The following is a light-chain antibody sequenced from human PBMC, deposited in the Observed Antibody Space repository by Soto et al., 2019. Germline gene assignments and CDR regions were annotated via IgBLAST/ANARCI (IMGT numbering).Light chain of an antibody. CDR2: IAS. CDR3: QQSYGTPPWT. J-gene: IGKJ1*01. CDR1: QSVSSN. V-gene: IGKV3-15*01. Sequence: EIVMTQSPATLSVSPGERATLSCRASQSVSSNLAWYQQKPGQAPRLLIYIASTRAAGIPARFSGSGSGTEFTLTISSLQPEDFATYYCQQSYGTPPWTFGQGTKVDIK.